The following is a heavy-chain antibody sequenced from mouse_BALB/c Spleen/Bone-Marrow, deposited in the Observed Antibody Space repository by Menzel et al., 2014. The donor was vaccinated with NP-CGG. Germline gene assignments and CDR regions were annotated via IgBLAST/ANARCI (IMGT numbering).Heavy chain of an antibody. CDR3: AREGNYYGSIAMDY. Sequence: SGAELVKPGASVKLSCKASGYTYTSYWMHWVKQRPGQGLEWIGEINPSNGRTNYNEKFKSKATLTVDKSSGTAYMQLSSLTSEDSAVYYCAREGNYYGSIAMDYWGQGTSVTVSS. CDR2: INPSNGRT. D-gene: IGHD1-1*01. CDR1: GYTYTSYW. V-gene: IGHV1S81*02. J-gene: IGHJ4*01.